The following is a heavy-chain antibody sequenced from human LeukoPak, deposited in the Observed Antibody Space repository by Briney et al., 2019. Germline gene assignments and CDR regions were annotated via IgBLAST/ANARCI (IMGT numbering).Heavy chain of an antibody. CDR2: ISGSGGST. V-gene: IGHV3-23*01. CDR3: AKDRLDGTSGYYYYMDV. CDR1: GFTFSSYA. Sequence: GGSLRLSCAASGFTFSSYAMSWVRQAPGKGLEWVSAISGSGGSTYYADSVKGRFTISRDNSKNTLYLQMNSLRAGDTAVYYCAKDRLDGTSGYYYYMDVWGKGTTVTVSS. J-gene: IGHJ6*03. D-gene: IGHD3-10*01.